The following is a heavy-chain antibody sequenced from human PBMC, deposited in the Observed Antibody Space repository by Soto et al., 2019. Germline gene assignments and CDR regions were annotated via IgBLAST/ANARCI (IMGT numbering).Heavy chain of an antibody. V-gene: IGHV4-61*08. CDR3: ARVTAARPGLFDY. J-gene: IGHJ4*02. CDR2: IFDSGST. D-gene: IGHD6-6*01. Sequence: PSETLSLTCTVSGGSISGGVHSWSWIRQPPGKGLEWIGYIFDSGSTNYNPSLKSRVTISVDTSKNQFSLKLSSVTAADTAVYYCARVTAARPGLFDYWGQGTLVTVSS. CDR1: GGSISGGVHS.